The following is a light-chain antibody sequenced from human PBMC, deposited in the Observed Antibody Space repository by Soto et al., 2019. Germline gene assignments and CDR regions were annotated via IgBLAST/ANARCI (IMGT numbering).Light chain of an antibody. Sequence: EFVLTQSPGTLSLSPGERSTLSCRASQSVTSTYLAWYQQKPGQAPRLLIYGASSRATGVPDRFSGSGSGTDFTLTISRLEPEDFAVYFCHHYASTFGQGTKVDIK. J-gene: IGKJ1*01. CDR1: QSVTSTY. CDR2: GAS. V-gene: IGKV3-20*01. CDR3: HHYAST.